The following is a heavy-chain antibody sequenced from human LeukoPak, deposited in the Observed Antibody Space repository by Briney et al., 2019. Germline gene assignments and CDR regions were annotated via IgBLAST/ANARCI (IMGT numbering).Heavy chain of an antibody. CDR1: GYTFTGYY. CDR3: ARGDSSGYYAHDY. V-gene: IGHV1-46*01. Sequence: ASMKVSCKASGYTFTGYYMHWVRQAPGQGLEWMGIINPSGGSTSYAQKFQGRVTMTRDMSTSTVYMELSSLRSEDTAVYYCARGDSSGYYAHDYWGQGTLVTVSS. D-gene: IGHD3-22*01. J-gene: IGHJ4*02. CDR2: INPSGGST.